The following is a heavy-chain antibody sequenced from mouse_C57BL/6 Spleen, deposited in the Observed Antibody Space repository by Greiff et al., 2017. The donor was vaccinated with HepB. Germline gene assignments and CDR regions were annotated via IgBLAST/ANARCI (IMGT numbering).Heavy chain of an antibody. Sequence: QVQLQQSGPELVKPGASVKLSCKASGYTFTSYDINWVKQRPGQGLEWIGWIYPRDGSTKYNEKFKGQATLTVDTSSSTAYMELHSLTSEDSAVYFCARKTTVVEDYAMDYWGQGTSVTVSS. CDR1: GYTFTSYD. CDR3: ARKTTVVEDYAMDY. D-gene: IGHD1-1*01. J-gene: IGHJ4*01. V-gene: IGHV1-85*01. CDR2: IYPRDGST.